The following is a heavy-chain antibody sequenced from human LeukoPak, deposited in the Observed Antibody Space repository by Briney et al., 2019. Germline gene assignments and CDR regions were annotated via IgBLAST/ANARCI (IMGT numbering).Heavy chain of an antibody. CDR2: IWYDGSNK. V-gene: IGHV3-33*08. D-gene: IGHD2-21*01. Sequence: GGSLRLSCAASGFTFSSYGMHWVRQAPGKGLEWVAVIWYDGSNKYYADSVKGRFTISRDNSKNTLYLQMNSLRAEDTAVYYCARSQAKFPFDYWGQGTLVTVSS. CDR3: ARSQAKFPFDY. J-gene: IGHJ4*02. CDR1: GFTFSSYG.